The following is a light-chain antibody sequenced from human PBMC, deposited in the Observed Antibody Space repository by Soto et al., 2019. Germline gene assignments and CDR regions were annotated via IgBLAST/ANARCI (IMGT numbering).Light chain of an antibody. CDR2: GAS. J-gene: IGKJ1*01. CDR3: QRYESSPVT. CDR1: QSVSSSF. Sequence: EIVLTQSPGTLSLSPGERATLSCRASQSVSSSFLAWYQQKPGQAPRLLIYGASSRATGIPDRFSGSGAGTDFTLTISRLEPEDVEVYDCQRYESSPVTFGQGTKVDIK. V-gene: IGKV3-20*01.